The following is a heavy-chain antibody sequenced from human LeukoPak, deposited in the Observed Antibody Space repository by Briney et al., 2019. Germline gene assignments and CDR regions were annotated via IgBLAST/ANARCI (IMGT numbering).Heavy chain of an antibody. CDR3: AIHGTSSETYFDY. D-gene: IGHD6-6*01. V-gene: IGHV3-30*02. J-gene: IGHJ4*02. CDR1: GFTFSTYG. CDR2: IRYDGSNK. Sequence: PGTSLRLSCVASGFTFSTYGMHWVRQAPGKGLEWVAFIRYDGSNKNYADSVKGRFTISRDNSKNTLYLQMNSPRAEDTAVYYCAIHGTSSETYFDYWGQGTLVTVSS.